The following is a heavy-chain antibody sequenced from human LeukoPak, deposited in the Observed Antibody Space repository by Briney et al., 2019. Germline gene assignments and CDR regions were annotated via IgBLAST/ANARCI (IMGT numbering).Heavy chain of an antibody. CDR3: ARDIAGGWNYFDY. CDR2: INPTGGST. Sequence: ASVKVSCKASGYTFTCYNIHWVRQAPGQGLEWMGIINPTGGSTGYAQKFQGRVTMTRDTSTTTVYMEMSSLRSEDTAVYYCARDIAGGWNYFDYWGQGTLVTVSS. D-gene: IGHD1-14*01. V-gene: IGHV1-46*01. J-gene: IGHJ4*02. CDR1: GYTFTCYN.